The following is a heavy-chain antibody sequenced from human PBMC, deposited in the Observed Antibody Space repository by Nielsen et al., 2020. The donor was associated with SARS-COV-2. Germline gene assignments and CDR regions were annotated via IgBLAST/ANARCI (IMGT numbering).Heavy chain of an antibody. J-gene: IGHJ4*02. CDR1: GFTFSSYG. V-gene: IGHV3-33*01. Sequence: GGSLRLSCAASGFTFSSYGMHWVRQAPGKGLEWVAVIWYDGSNKYYADSVKGRFTISRDNSKNTLYLQMNSLRAEDTAVYYCAREGGMTTVTGLDYWGQGALVTVYS. CDR2: IWYDGSNK. CDR3: AREGGMTTVTGLDY. D-gene: IGHD4-17*01.